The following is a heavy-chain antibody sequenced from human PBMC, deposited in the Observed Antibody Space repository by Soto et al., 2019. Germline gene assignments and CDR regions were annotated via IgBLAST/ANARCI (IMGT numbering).Heavy chain of an antibody. CDR3: ARCYSNYVPYYYYYMDV. CDR2: IYYSGST. J-gene: IGHJ6*03. V-gene: IGHV4-59*01. D-gene: IGHD4-4*01. CDR1: GGSISSYY. Sequence: PSETLSLTCTVSGGSISSYYWSWIRQPPGKGLEWIGYIYYSGSTNYNPSLKSRVTISVDTSKNQFSLKLSSVTAADTAVYYCARCYSNYVPYYYYYMDVWGKGTTVTVSS.